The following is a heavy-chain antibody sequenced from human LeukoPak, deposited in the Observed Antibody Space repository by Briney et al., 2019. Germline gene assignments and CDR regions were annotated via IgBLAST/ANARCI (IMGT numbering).Heavy chain of an antibody. CDR2: VSVIVTEVNT. J-gene: IGHJ3*02. Sequence: PGGSLRLSCAASGFTFSDYSMSWVRQAPGKGLEWVSSVSVIVTEVNTYYADSVKGRFTISRDNSKNTLYLQVNSLRAEDTAVYYCAKNTYYYDSSGQYDAFDIWGQGTMVTVSS. CDR1: GFTFSDYS. D-gene: IGHD3-22*01. CDR3: AKNTYYYDSSGQYDAFDI. V-gene: IGHV3-23*01.